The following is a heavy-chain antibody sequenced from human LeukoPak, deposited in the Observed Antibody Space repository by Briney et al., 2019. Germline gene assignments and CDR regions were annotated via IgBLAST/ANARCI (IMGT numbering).Heavy chain of an antibody. J-gene: IGHJ6*02. CDR3: ASRSSSWPRTLNYYYYYGMDV. D-gene: IGHD6-13*01. Sequence: ASVKVSCKASGYTFTSYYMHWVRQAPGQGIEWMGIINPSGESTSYAQKFQGRVTMTRDTSTSTVYMELSSLRSEDTAVYYCASRSSSWPRTLNYYYYYGMDVWGQGTTVTVSS. CDR2: INPSGEST. V-gene: IGHV1-46*01. CDR1: GYTFTSYY.